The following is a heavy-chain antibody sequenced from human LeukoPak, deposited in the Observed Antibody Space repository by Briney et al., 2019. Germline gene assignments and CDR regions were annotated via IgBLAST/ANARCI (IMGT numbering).Heavy chain of an antibody. J-gene: IGHJ4*02. V-gene: IGHV1-69*06. D-gene: IGHD3-22*01. CDR3: ARGPPMYSYGSTAYHYDYFEY. Sequence: ASVKVSCKASGGTFSSYAISWVRQAPGQGLEWMGGIIPIFGTANYAQKFQGRVTITADKSTSTAYMELNSLRPEDTAVYFCARGPPMYSYGSTAYHYDYFEYWGQGTLVTVSS. CDR1: GGTFSSYA. CDR2: IIPIFGTA.